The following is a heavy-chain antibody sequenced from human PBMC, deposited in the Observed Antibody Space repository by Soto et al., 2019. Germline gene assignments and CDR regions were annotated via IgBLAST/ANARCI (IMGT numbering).Heavy chain of an antibody. Sequence: PGGSLRLSCAASGFTFSNYAMAWVRQAPGKGLEWVSAISGSGGETYYADSVKGRFTISRDNSKNTVYLQMTNLRADDTAVYYCAKEIAVAVATPPEYWGQGTLVTVSS. D-gene: IGHD5-12*01. J-gene: IGHJ4*02. CDR2: ISGSGGET. CDR3: AKEIAVAVATPPEY. CDR1: GFTFSNYA. V-gene: IGHV3-23*01.